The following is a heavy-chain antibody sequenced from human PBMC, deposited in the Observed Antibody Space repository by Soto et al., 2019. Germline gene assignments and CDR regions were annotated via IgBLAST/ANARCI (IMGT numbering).Heavy chain of an antibody. J-gene: IGHJ4*02. CDR3: ARDPPPPDY. CDR2: ISAYNGNT. V-gene: IGHV1-18*01. CDR1: GYTFASYA. Sequence: QVQLVQSGAEVKKPGASVKVSCKASGYTFASYAISWMRQAPGQGLEWMGWISAYNGNTNYAQKLQGRVTMTTDTSTSKAYMELRTLRSHDTAVYYCARDPPPPDYWGQGTLVTVSS.